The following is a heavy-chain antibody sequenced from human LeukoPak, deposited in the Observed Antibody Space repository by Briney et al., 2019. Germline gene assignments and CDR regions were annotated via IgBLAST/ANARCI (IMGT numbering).Heavy chain of an antibody. V-gene: IGHV3-48*03. CDR2: ISSSGSNI. Sequence: GGSLRLSCAASGFTFSSYEMNWARQAPGKGLEWVSYISSSGSNIYYADSVKGRFTISRDNAKNSLYLQMNSLRAEDTAVYYCARFKLVVSSGWYYFDYGGQGTLVTVSS. D-gene: IGHD6-19*01. CDR1: GFTFSSYE. J-gene: IGHJ4*02. CDR3: ARFKLVVSSGWYYFDY.